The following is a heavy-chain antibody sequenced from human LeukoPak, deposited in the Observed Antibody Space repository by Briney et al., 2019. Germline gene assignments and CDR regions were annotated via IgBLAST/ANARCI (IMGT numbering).Heavy chain of an antibody. J-gene: IGHJ4*02. Sequence: LGGSLRLSCAASGFTLITYWMHWVRQTPGKGLVWVSNIKSDDSSTTYADSVKGRFTISRDNAKNTLYLQMNSLRAEDTAVYYCAGGFTYFDYWGQGTLVTVSS. CDR3: AGGFTYFDY. CDR2: IKSDDSST. CDR1: GFTLITYW. V-gene: IGHV3-74*01.